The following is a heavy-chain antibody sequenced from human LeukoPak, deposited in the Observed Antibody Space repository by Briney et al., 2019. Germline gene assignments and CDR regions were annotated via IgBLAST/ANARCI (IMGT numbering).Heavy chain of an antibody. CDR1: GSSFTNYW. CDR2: IDPSDSYT. CDR3: ASLRTPGTGAFDI. D-gene: IGHD1-1*01. Sequence: GESLKISCKGSGSSFTNYWISWVRQMPGKGLEWMGRIDPSDSYTNYSPSFQGHVTMSTDKSISTAYLQWSSLQASDTAMYYCASLRTPGTGAFDIWGQGTMVTVSS. V-gene: IGHV5-10-1*01. J-gene: IGHJ3*02.